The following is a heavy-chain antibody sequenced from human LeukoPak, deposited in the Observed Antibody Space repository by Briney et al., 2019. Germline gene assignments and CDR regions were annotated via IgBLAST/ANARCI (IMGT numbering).Heavy chain of an antibody. CDR3: ATQATSYYYDSSGPFV. CDR2: IYPGDSDT. V-gene: IGHV5-51*01. J-gene: IGHJ4*02. CDR1: GYTFTSYW. D-gene: IGHD3-22*01. Sequence: GESLKISCKGSGYTFTSYWIGWVRQMPGKGLEWMGIIYPGDSDTRYSTSFQGQVTISADKSISTAYLQWSSLKASDTAMYYCATQATSYYYDSSGPFVWGQGTLVTVSS.